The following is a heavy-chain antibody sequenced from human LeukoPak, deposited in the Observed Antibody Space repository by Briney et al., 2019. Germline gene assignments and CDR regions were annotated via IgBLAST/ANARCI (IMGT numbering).Heavy chain of an antibody. Sequence: GGSLRLSCAASGFSFRSYDMSWVRQVPGKGLEWVSDISSSGRSTHYADSVKGRFTISRDNSKNILYLQMNSLRAEDTAVYFCAKDQVRYQLLHVFDFWGQGTLITVSS. CDR2: ISSSGRST. CDR1: GFSFRSYD. J-gene: IGHJ4*02. CDR3: AKDQVRYQLLHVFDF. D-gene: IGHD2-2*01. V-gene: IGHV3-23*01.